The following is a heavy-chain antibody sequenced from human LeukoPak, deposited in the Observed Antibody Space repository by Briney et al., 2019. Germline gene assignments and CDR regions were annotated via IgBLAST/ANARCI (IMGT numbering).Heavy chain of an antibody. D-gene: IGHD2/OR15-2a*01. J-gene: IGHJ5*02. CDR1: GYSISSGYY. CDR2: IYHSGST. Sequence: PSETLSLTCTVSGYSISSGYYWGWIRQPPGKGLEWIGSIYHSGSTYYNPSLKSRVTISVDTSKNQFSLKLSSVTAADTAVYYCARAVSRLYNWFDPWGQGTLVTVSS. V-gene: IGHV4-38-2*02. CDR3: ARAVSRLYNWFDP.